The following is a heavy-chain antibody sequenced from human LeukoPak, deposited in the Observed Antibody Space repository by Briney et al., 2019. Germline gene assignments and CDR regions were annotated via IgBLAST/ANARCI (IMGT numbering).Heavy chain of an antibody. Sequence: SQTLSLTCTVSGGSLTIGSYYWTWIRHYPGKGLEWIGYIHPGGITNYNPSLKSRVTMSLAMSQNQFSLKLTSVTAADTAIYYCARGQDAFKTGYWGQGTLVTVSS. CDR2: IHPGGIT. V-gene: IGHV4-31*03. CDR1: GGSLTIGSYY. J-gene: IGHJ4*02. D-gene: IGHD5-24*01. CDR3: ARGQDAFKTGY.